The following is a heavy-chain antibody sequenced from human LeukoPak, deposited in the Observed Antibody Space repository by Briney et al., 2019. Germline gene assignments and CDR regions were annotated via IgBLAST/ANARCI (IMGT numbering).Heavy chain of an antibody. CDR1: GFTFSSYW. Sequence: PGGSLRLSCAASGFTFSSYWMHWVRQAPGKGLEWVSYISSSSSTIYYADSVKGRFTISRDNAKNSLYLQMNSLRAEDTAVYYCARDTYYYDSSGYPTFDYWGQGTLVTVSS. D-gene: IGHD3-22*01. CDR3: ARDTYYYDSSGYPTFDY. CDR2: ISSSSSTI. V-gene: IGHV3-48*01. J-gene: IGHJ4*02.